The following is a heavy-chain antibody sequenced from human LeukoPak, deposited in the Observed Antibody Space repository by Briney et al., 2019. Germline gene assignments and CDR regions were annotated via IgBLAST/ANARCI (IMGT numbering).Heavy chain of an antibody. CDR2: IYYSGST. CDR3: ARHPNYYYYYMDV. D-gene: IGHD2-8*01. V-gene: IGHV4-39*01. J-gene: IGHJ6*03. CDR1: GGSISSSSYY. Sequence: TETLSLTCTVSGGSISSSSYYWGWIRQPPGKGLEWIGSIYYSGSTYYNPSLKSRVTISIDTSKNQFSLNLSSVTAADTAVYYCARHPNYYYYYMDVWGKGTTVTVSS.